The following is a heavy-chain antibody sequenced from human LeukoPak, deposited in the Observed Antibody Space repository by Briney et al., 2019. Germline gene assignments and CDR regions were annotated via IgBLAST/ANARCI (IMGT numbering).Heavy chain of an antibody. CDR3: ARAKQQWLVRGGWFDP. CDR1: GGSISSYY. D-gene: IGHD6-19*01. Sequence: PSGTLSLTCTVSGGSISSYYWSWIRQPAGKGLEWIGRIYTSGSTNYNPSLKSRVTMSVDTSKNQFSLKLSSVTAADTAVYYCARAKQQWLVRGGWFDPWGQGTLVTVSS. CDR2: IYTSGST. V-gene: IGHV4-4*07. J-gene: IGHJ5*02.